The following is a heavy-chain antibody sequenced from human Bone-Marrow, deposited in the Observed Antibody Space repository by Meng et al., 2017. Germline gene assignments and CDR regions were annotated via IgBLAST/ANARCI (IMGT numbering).Heavy chain of an antibody. CDR1: GFTFSSYG. Sequence: GESLKISCAASGFTFSSYGMHWVRQAPGKGLEWVAVIWYDGSNKYYADSVKGRFTISRDNSKSTLFLQMNNLRVEDTPVYYCARGGMVRGVIRTPFDYWGQGTLVTVSS. CDR3: ARGGMVRGVIRTPFDY. J-gene: IGHJ4*02. CDR2: IWYDGSNK. V-gene: IGHV3-33*01. D-gene: IGHD3-10*01.